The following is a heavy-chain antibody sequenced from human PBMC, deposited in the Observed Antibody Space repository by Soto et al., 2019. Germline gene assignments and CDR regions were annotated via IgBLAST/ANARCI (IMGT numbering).Heavy chain of an antibody. CDR3: ARVKTVAGEY. Sequence: EVQLVESGGGLVQPGGSLRLSCAASGFTFSSYWMSWVRQAPGKGLEWVANIKQDGNEKFYVDSVKDRFTISRDNAKNSLFLQINSLIAEDTAVYYCARVKTVAGEYWGQGTLVAVSS. J-gene: IGHJ4*02. CDR1: GFTFSSYW. D-gene: IGHD2-15*01. V-gene: IGHV3-7*05. CDR2: IKQDGNEK.